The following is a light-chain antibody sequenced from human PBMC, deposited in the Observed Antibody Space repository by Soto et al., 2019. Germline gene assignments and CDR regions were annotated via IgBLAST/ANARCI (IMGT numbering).Light chain of an antibody. CDR1: SSDVGNYDY. CDR3: CSYAGTSTYV. J-gene: IGLJ1*01. CDR2: DVS. Sequence: QSVLTQPRSVSGSPGQSVTISCTGTSSDVGNYDYVSWYLQHPGKAPKVLISDVSRRHSGVPDRFSGSKSGNTASLTISGLLVEDEGDYYCCSYAGTSTYVFGSGTQLTVL. V-gene: IGLV2-11*01.